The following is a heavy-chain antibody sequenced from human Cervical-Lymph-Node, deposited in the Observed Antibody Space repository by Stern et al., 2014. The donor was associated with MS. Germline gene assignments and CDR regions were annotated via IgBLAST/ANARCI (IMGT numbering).Heavy chain of an antibody. CDR2: IIPIYGTP. V-gene: IGHV1-69*01. CDR3: AIFHPPR. CDR1: GGTFSNYA. Sequence: VQLEESGAEMKKPGTSVKVSCKASGGTFSNYAFNWVRPAPGQGLEWMGLIIPIYGTPNYAAKFQGRVTIIADESTVFMELTNLRSEDAAVYYCAIFHPPRWGQGTMVTVSA. J-gene: IGHJ3*01.